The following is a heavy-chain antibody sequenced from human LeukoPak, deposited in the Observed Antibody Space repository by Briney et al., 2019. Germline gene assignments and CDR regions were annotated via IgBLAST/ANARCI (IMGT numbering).Heavy chain of an antibody. CDR1: GGSISSSSYY. J-gene: IGHJ4*02. Sequence: SETLSLTCTVSGGSISSSSYYWGWIRQPPGKGLEWIGSIYYSGSTYYNPSLKSRVTISVDTSKNQFSLKLSSVTAADTAVYYCARKTVSSLVVVDPEDDYWGQGTLVTVSS. V-gene: IGHV4-39*01. CDR2: IYYSGST. D-gene: IGHD2-15*01. CDR3: ARKTVSSLVVVDPEDDY.